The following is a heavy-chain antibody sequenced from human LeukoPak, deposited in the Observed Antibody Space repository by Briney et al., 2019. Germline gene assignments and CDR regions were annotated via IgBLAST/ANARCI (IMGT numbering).Heavy chain of an antibody. CDR1: GGTFSSYA. V-gene: IGHV1-69*05. J-gene: IGHJ4*02. CDR2: IIPIFGTA. Sequence: EASVTVSCKASGGTFSSYAISWVRQAPGQGLEWMGGIIPIFGTANYAQKFQGRVTITTDESTSTAYMELSSLRSEDTAVYYCATLGNIVGATGFDYWGQGTLVTVSS. D-gene: IGHD1-26*01. CDR3: ATLGNIVGATGFDY.